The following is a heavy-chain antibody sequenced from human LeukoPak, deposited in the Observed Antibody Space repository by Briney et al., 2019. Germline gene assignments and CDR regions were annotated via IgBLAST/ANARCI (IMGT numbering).Heavy chain of an antibody. V-gene: IGHV1-46*01. CDR2: INPSGGST. Sequence: GASVKVSCKASGYTFTSYYMHWVRQAPGQGLEWMGIINPSGGSTSYAQKFQGRVTMTRDTSTSTVYMELSSLRSEDTAVYYCARDSPSYGSGSLDAFDIWGQGTMVTVSS. CDR3: ARDSPSYGSGSLDAFDI. J-gene: IGHJ3*02. CDR1: GYTFTSYY. D-gene: IGHD3-10*01.